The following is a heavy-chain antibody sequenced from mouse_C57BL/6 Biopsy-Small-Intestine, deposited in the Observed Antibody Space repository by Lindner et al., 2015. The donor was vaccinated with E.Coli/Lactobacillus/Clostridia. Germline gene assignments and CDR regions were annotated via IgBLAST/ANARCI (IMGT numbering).Heavy chain of an antibody. CDR3: ASYDGYYWYFDV. D-gene: IGHD2-3*01. CDR2: INPKYGTT. V-gene: IGHV1-39*01. Sequence: QLQESGPELVKPGASVKISCKASGYSFTDYNMNWVKQSNGKSLEWIGVINPKYGTTTYNQKFKGKATLTADQSSSTAYMQLNSLTSEDSAVYYCASYDGYYWYFDVWGTGTTVTVSS. J-gene: IGHJ1*03. CDR1: GYSFTDYN.